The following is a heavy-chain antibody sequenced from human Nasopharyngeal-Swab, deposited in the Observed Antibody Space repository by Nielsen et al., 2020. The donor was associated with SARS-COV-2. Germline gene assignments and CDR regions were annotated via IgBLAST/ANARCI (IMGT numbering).Heavy chain of an antibody. Sequence: GGSLRLSCAASGFTFSDYYMSWIRQAPGKGLEWVANINEDASEKYYVDSVKGRFTIFRDNAKNSLYLQMNSLRVEDTAVYYCARDREVATRKKKFDYWGQGTLVTVSS. V-gene: IGHV3-7*01. J-gene: IGHJ4*02. CDR1: GFTFSDYY. CDR2: INEDASEK. CDR3: ARDREVATRKKKFDY. D-gene: IGHD5-24*01.